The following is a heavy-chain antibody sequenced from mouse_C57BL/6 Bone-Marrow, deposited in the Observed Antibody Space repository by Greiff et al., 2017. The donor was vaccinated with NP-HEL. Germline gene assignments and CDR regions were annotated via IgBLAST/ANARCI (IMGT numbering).Heavy chain of an antibody. V-gene: IGHV1-15*01. Sequence: LEESGAELVRPGASVTLSCKASGYTFTDYEMHWVKQTPVHGLEWIGAIDPETGGTAYNQKFKGKAILTADKSSSTAYMELRSLTSEDSAVYYCTPMDYWGQGTSVTVSS. CDR2: IDPETGGT. CDR1: GYTFTDYE. CDR3: TPMDY. J-gene: IGHJ4*01.